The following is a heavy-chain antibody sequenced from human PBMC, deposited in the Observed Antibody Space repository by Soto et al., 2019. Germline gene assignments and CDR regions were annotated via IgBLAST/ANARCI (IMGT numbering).Heavy chain of an antibody. V-gene: IGHV1-3*01. J-gene: IGHJ6*03. CDR3: ARDLFYGSGSYYYYYMDV. Sequence: QVQLVQSGAEVKKPGASVKVSCKASGYTFTSYAMHRVRQAPGQRLEWMGWINAGNGNTKYSQKFQGRVTITRDTSASTAYMELSSLRSEDTAVYYCARDLFYGSGSYYYYYMDVWGKGTTVTVSS. D-gene: IGHD3-10*01. CDR1: GYTFTSYA. CDR2: INAGNGNT.